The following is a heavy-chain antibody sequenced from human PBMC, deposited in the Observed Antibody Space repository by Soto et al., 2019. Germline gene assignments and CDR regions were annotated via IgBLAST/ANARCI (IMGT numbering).Heavy chain of an antibody. Sequence: SETLSLTCTVSGGSMSEYFWSWIRQSPGKGLEWIGYVYYLGSTDYNPSLKSRVTISVDTSKRQFSLKLSSVTVAGTAVYYCARDGYDGSGSPYPAYWGPGAQVTVSS. V-gene: IGHV4-59*01. CDR3: ARDGYDGSGSPYPAY. CDR1: GGSMSEYF. D-gene: IGHD3-10*01. J-gene: IGHJ4*02. CDR2: VYYLGST.